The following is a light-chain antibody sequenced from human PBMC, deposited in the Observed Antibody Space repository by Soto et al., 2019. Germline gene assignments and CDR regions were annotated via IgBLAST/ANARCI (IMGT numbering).Light chain of an antibody. CDR2: KAS. J-gene: IGKJ3*01. CDR3: QQYSGYPFT. V-gene: IGKV1-5*03. Sequence: DIQMTQSPSTLSASVGDRVTITCRASQSISSWLAWNQQKPGKARKLLIYKASSLESGVPSRFSGSGSGTEFTLTISSLQPDDFATYFCQQYSGYPFTFGPGTKVDIK. CDR1: QSISSW.